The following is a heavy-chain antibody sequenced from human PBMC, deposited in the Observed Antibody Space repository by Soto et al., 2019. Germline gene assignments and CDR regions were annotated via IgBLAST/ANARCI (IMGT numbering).Heavy chain of an antibody. D-gene: IGHD3-3*02. J-gene: IGHJ6*02. CDR2: IYYSGST. Sequence: PPETLLLTCTGSGATIRHSSSYWGWIRQPTGKGLEWIGSIYYSGSTYYNPSLKSRVTISVDTSKNQFYLKLSSVTAADTARYSCTRHSTHLSRDDSGQGSSV. CDR3: TRHSTHLSRDD. V-gene: IGHV4-39*01. CDR1: GATIRHSSSY.